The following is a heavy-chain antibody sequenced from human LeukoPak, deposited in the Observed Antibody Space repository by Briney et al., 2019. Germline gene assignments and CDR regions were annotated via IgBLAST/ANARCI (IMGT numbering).Heavy chain of an antibody. CDR2: IGGGGGST. CDR3: AKAVGAARPIWFDP. Sequence: GGSLRLSCAASGFTFSNYAMSWVRQAPGKGLEWVSAIGGGGGSTYYADSVKGRFTISRDNSKNTLYLQMNSLRAEDTAVYYCAKAVGAARPIWFDPWGQGTLVTVSS. D-gene: IGHD6-6*01. CDR1: GFTFSNYA. V-gene: IGHV3-23*01. J-gene: IGHJ5*02.